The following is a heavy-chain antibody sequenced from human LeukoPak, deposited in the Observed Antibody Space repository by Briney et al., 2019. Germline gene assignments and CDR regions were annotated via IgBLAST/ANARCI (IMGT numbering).Heavy chain of an antibody. CDR1: GVTFADFA. D-gene: IGHD6-6*01. J-gene: IGHJ5*02. CDR3: SRARTGTWLDP. Sequence: GRSLRLSCTASGVTFADFAMAWVRQAPGKGLEWVGFIRSKDYGGTTEYAASVKGRITISRDDSKNIAYLQMNSLKTEDTAVYYCSRARTGTWLDPWGQGTLVTVSS. CDR2: IRSKDYGGTT. V-gene: IGHV3-49*04.